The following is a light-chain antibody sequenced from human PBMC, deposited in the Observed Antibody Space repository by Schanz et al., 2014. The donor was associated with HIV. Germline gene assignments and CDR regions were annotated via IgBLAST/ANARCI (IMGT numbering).Light chain of an antibody. J-gene: IGKJ1*01. Sequence: VMTQSPATLSVSPGERATLSCRASQSVSSNLAWYQQKPGQAPTLLIYGASKRATGIPDRFSGSESGTDFTLTINRMEPEDYAVYYCQQYGSPPWTFGQGTKVEVK. CDR3: QQYGSPPWT. V-gene: IGKV3-20*01. CDR1: QSVSSN. CDR2: GAS.